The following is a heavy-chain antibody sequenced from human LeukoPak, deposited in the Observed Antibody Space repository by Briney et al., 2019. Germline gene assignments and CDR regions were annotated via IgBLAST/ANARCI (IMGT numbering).Heavy chain of an antibody. D-gene: IGHD5-12*01. V-gene: IGHV3-7*01. J-gene: IGHJ3*02. Sequence: GSLRLSCAASGFTFSSYWMSWVRQAPGKGLEWVTNIKQDGSEKYYVDSVKGRFTISRDNARKSLFLEMNSLRAEDTAVYYCARVESVVATTTNPFDIWGQGTMVTVSS. CDR2: IKQDGSEK. CDR1: GFTFSSYW. CDR3: ARVESVVATTTNPFDI.